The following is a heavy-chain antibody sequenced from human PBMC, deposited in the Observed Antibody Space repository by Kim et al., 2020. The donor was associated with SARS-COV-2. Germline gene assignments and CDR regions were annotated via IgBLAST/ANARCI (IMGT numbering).Heavy chain of an antibody. CDR2: ISSNGGST. CDR1: GFTFSSYA. J-gene: IGHJ4*02. Sequence: GGSLRLSCSASGFTFSSYAMHWVRQAPGKGLEYVSAISSNGGSTYYADSVKGRFTISRDNSKNTLYLQMSSLRAEDTAVYYCVNLSYYDILTGDMSGDYWGQGTLVTVSS. CDR3: VNLSYYDILTGDMSGDY. V-gene: IGHV3-64D*06. D-gene: IGHD3-9*01.